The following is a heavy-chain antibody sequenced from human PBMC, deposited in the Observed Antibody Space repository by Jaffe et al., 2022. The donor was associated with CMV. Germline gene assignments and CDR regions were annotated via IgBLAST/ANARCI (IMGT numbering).Heavy chain of an antibody. CDR1: GLTFASFA. J-gene: IGHJ5*02. CDR3: AKGMREFSLDGWFDP. D-gene: IGHD1-1*01. CDR2: ISGSGGRK. Sequence: EVQLLEFGGGLEQPGGSLRLSCVASGLTFASFAMNWVRQAPGKGLEWVSVISGSGGRKWYADSVKGRFTISRDNSKNTVYLQMNSLGPEDTAVYYCAKGMREFSLDGWFDPWGQGTLVTVSS. V-gene: IGHV3-23*01.